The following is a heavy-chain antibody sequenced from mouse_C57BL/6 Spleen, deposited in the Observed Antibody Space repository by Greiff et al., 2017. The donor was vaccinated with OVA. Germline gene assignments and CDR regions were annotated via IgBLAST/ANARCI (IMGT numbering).Heavy chain of an antibody. J-gene: IGHJ4*01. D-gene: IGHD2-3*01. Sequence: VQLKESGPELVKPGASVKISYMNWVKQSPEKSLEWIGEINPSTGGTTYNQKFKAKATLTVDKSSSTAYMQLKSLTSEDSAVYYCARRGNYDGYYDAMDYWGQGTSVTVSS. V-gene: IGHV1-42*01. CDR2: INPSTGGT. CDR3: ARRGNYDGYYDAMDY.